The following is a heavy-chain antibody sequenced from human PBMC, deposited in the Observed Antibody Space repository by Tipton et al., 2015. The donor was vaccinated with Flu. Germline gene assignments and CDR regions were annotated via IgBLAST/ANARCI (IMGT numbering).Heavy chain of an antibody. J-gene: IGHJ2*01. V-gene: IGHV4-59*01. CDR1: GGSISSYY. CDR3: ATQLLQPGGRVHYWYFDL. Sequence: TLSLTCTVSGGSISSYYWSWIRQPSGKGLEWIGYIYYSGSTNYNPSLKSRVTISVDTSKNQFSLKLSSVTAADTAVYYCATQLLQPGGRVHYWYFDLWGRGTLVTVSS. CDR2: IYYSGST. D-gene: IGHD4-23*01.